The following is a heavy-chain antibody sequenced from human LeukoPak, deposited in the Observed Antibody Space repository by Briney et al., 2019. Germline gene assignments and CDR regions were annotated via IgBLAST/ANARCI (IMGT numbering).Heavy chain of an antibody. J-gene: IGHJ3*02. D-gene: IGHD6-19*01. CDR2: ISGSGDST. V-gene: IGHV3-23*01. CDR3: AKRAVAGTGRGFDI. CDR1: GFTFSSYC. Sequence: GGSLRLSCAASGFTFSSYCMHWVRQAPGKGLEWVSLISGSGDSTDYADSVKGRFTISRDNSKNTLYLQINSLRADDTAVYYCAKRAVAGTGRGFDIWGQGTLVTVSS.